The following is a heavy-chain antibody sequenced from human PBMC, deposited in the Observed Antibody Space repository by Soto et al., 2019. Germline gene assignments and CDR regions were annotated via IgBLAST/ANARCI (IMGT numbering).Heavy chain of an antibody. CDR3: SRGQSGSYSFAY. CDR2: INGNGSTT. J-gene: IGHJ4*02. V-gene: IGHV3-74*01. Sequence: EVQLVESGXXXVQPXXXVRLSCAASXXXXXSFXXXXVRQASGKGLVWVSRINGNGSTTNYADSLKGRFTISRDNAKNTVFRQVNSLRAEDTAVYYCSRGQSGSYSFAYWGQGTLVTVSS. CDR1: XXXXXSFX. D-gene: IGHD3-10*01.